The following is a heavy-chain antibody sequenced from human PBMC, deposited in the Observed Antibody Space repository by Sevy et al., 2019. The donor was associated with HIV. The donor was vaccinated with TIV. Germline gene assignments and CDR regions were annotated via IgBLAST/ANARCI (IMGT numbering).Heavy chain of an antibody. CDR3: ARLTTRPTSDLYGMDV. CDR2: INPNDGVT. J-gene: IGHJ6*02. Sequence: ASVKVSCKASGYTFSDYYIHWVRQAPGQGLEWMAWINPNDGVTHYAQRFQGGVTLTRDTSVSTAHMELRGLRYDDTAIYYCARLTTRPTSDLYGMDVWGQWTPVTGSS. CDR1: GYTFSDYY. V-gene: IGHV1-2*02. D-gene: IGHD4-17*01.